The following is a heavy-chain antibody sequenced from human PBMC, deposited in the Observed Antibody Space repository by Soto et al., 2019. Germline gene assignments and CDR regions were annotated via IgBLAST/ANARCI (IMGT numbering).Heavy chain of an antibody. V-gene: IGHV1-69*13. CDR2: ILPVSAPP. CDR1: GGTLNNYA. J-gene: IGHJ4*02. CDR3: ATDSNYDVSNSF. Sequence: RASVNVSCKSSGGTLNNYAINWVRQAPGQGLEWMGGILPVSAPPDYAQKFQGRVSITADHSTSTVYMELSRLKSDDTAVYFCATDSNYDVSNSFWGQGTLVTVSS. D-gene: IGHD3-3*01.